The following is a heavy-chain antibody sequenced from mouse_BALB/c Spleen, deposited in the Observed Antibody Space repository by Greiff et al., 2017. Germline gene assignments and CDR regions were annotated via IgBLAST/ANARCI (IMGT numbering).Heavy chain of an antibody. D-gene: IGHD3-2*02. CDR2: IDPENGNT. Sequence: EVKLMESGAELVRPGALVKLSCKASGFNIKDYYMHWVKQRPEQGLEWIGWIDPENGNTIYDPKFQGKASITADTSSNTAYLQLSSLTSEDTAVYYCARRLLHYYAMDYWGQGTSVTVSS. CDR3: ARRLLHYYAMDY. V-gene: IGHV14-1*02. CDR1: GFNIKDYY. J-gene: IGHJ4*01.